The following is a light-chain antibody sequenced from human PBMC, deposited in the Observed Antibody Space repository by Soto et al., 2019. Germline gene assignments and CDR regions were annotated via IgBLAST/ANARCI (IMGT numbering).Light chain of an antibody. V-gene: IGKV1-33*01. Sequence: DIQMTQSPSSLSASVGDRVTITCQASQDISNYLNWYQQKPGKAPKLLIYDASNLETGVPSRFSGSGSGTDITFTSSSLQSEDIATYYCQQYDNLPLTFGVGTKVEIK. CDR1: QDISNY. CDR2: DAS. CDR3: QQYDNLPLT. J-gene: IGKJ4*01.